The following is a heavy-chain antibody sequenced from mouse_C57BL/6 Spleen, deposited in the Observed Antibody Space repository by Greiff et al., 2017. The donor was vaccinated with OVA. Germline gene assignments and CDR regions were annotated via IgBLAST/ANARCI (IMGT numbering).Heavy chain of an antibody. CDR3: SYRYFDY. CDR2: IDPENGDT. Sequence: EVKLVESGAELVRPGASVKLSCTASGFTFTDDYMHWVQQRPEQGLEWIGWIDPENGDTEYASKFSGKATITAETSSNTAYLQLSSLTSEDTAVYYCSYRYFDYWGQGTSLTVSS. CDR1: GFTFTDDY. V-gene: IGHV14-4*01. J-gene: IGHJ2*02.